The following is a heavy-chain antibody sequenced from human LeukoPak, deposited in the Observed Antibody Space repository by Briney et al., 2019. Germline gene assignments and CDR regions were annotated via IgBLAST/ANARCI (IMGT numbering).Heavy chain of an antibody. V-gene: IGHV3-15*01. J-gene: IGHJ4*02. Sequence: GGSQRLSCAASVFLYCNAWMMGVRQSPGKGGEGVGRIKSKTDGGTTDYAAPVNGRFNITRDDSKNTLYLQMNSLKTEDTAVYYCTTDGGYGQDYWGQGTLVNVSS. CDR1: VFLYCNAW. CDR2: IKSKTDGGTT. CDR3: TTDGGYGQDY. D-gene: IGHD5-18*01.